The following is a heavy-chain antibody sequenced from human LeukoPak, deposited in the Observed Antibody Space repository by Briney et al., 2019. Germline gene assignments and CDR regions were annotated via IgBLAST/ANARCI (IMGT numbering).Heavy chain of an antibody. CDR2: INPSGGST. V-gene: IGHV1-46*01. CDR3: ARDLVIAAAGTGCLGY. J-gene: IGHJ4*02. CDR1: GYTFTSYG. Sequence: ASVKVSCKASGYTFTSYGISWVRQAPGQGLEWMGIINPSGGSTSYAQKFQGRVTMTRDMTTSTVYMELSSLRSEDTAVYYCARDLVIAAAGTGCLGYWGQGTLVTVSS. D-gene: IGHD6-13*01.